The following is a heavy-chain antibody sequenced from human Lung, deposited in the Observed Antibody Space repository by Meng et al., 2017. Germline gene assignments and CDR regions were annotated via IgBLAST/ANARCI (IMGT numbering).Heavy chain of an antibody. D-gene: IGHD3-3*01. Sequence: QVQLVQSGAEVKKPGASVMVSCKASGYTFTSYDINWVRQATGQGLEWMGWMNPNRGNTGYAQKFQGRVTMTMNTSISTAYMELSSLRSEDTAVYYCARAIFALANSDYWGQGTLVTAPQ. V-gene: IGHV1-8*01. J-gene: IGHJ4*02. CDR3: ARAIFALANSDY. CDR2: MNPNRGNT. CDR1: GYTFTSYD.